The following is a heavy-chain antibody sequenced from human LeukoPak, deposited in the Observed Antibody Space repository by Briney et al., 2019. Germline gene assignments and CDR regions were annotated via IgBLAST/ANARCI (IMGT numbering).Heavy chain of an antibody. D-gene: IGHD3-10*01. V-gene: IGHV4-59*12. CDR3: ARGVKDWFDP. Sequence: SETLSLTCTVSGGSIGSYYWSWIRQPPGKGLDWIGYIYYSGTTNYNPSLKSRVTISVDRSKNQFSLKLSSVTAADTAVYYCARGVKDWFDPWGQGTLVTVPS. J-gene: IGHJ5*02. CDR1: GGSIGSYY. CDR2: IYYSGTT.